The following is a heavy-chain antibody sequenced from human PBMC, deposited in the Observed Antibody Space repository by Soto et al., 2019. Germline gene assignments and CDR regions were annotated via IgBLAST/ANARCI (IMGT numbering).Heavy chain of an antibody. CDR1: GYSFTTYW. CDR2: IFPGDSDI. CDR3: ARQEIAGATSAVDI. D-gene: IGHD1-26*01. Sequence: EVRLVQSGAEVKKAGESLKISCKGSGYSFTTYWIGWVRQQPGKGMEWMGIIFPGDSDIRYSPSLQGQVTISADKSITTAYLQWSSLKASDTAIYYCARQEIAGATSAVDIWGQGTLVTVSS. J-gene: IGHJ3*02. V-gene: IGHV5-51*01.